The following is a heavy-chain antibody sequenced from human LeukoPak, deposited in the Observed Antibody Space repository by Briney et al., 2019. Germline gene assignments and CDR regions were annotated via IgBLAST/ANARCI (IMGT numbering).Heavy chain of an antibody. CDR2: ISWNSGSI. CDR3: VKDISYYYGSGSPSGMDV. V-gene: IGHV3-9*01. Sequence: GGSLRLSCAASGFTFDDYAMHWVRQAPGKGLEWVSGISWNSGSIGYADSVKGRFTISRDNAKNSLYLQMNSLRAEDTALYYCVKDISYYYGSGSPSGMDVWGQGTTVTVSS. J-gene: IGHJ6*02. D-gene: IGHD3-10*01. CDR1: GFTFDDYA.